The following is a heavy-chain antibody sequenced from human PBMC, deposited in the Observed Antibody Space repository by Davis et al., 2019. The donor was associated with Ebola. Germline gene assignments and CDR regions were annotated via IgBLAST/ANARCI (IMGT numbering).Heavy chain of an antibody. Sequence: MPSETLSLTCTVSGGSISSYYWSWIRQPPGKGLEWIGYIYYSGSTNYNPSLKSRVTISVDTSKNQFSLKLSSVTAADTAVYYCARRDLSMVRGVIVVVDAFDIWGQGTMVTVSS. V-gene: IGHV4-59*08. CDR2: IYYSGST. CDR1: GGSISSYY. D-gene: IGHD3-10*01. J-gene: IGHJ3*02. CDR3: ARRDLSMVRGVIVVVDAFDI.